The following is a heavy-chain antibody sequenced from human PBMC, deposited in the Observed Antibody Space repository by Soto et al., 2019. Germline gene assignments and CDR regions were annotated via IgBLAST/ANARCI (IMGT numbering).Heavy chain of an antibody. CDR2: IWYDGSNK. V-gene: IGHV3-33*01. J-gene: IGHJ4*02. Sequence: GGSLILSCAASGFTFSSYGMHWVRQAPGKGLEWVAVIWYDGSNKYYADSVKGRFTISRDNSKNTLYLQMNSLRAEDTAVYYCARDGCSGRSCYSVGYWGQGTLVTVSS. CDR3: ARDGCSGRSCYSVGY. D-gene: IGHD2-15*01. CDR1: GFTFSSYG.